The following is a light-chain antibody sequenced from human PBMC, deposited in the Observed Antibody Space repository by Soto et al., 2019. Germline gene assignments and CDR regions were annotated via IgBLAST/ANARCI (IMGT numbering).Light chain of an antibody. V-gene: IGKV1-39*01. Sequence: DIQMTQSPTSLSASVGDRVTITCRASQSISSYVNWYQQKPGKAPKLLIYAASNLQSGVPSRFSGSGSGTDFTLTISSTQPEDFATYYCQQSYSTPRTFGQGTKLEIK. CDR1: QSISSY. CDR3: QQSYSTPRT. J-gene: IGKJ2*02. CDR2: AAS.